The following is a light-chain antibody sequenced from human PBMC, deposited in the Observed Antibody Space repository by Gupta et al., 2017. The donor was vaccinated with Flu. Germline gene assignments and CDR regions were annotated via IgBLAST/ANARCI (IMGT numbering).Light chain of an antibody. V-gene: IGKV3-20*01. Sequence: EIVLTQSPGTLTLSPGERVTLSCSASQSVSSSDLAWYQQKPGQAPRLLIYDASTRDTGIPDRFSGSGFGTDFNLTISRREPEDFAVYYCHHKSSSPGTFGGGTKVEIK. CDR2: DAS. CDR1: QSVSSSD. CDR3: HHKSSSPGT. J-gene: IGKJ4*01.